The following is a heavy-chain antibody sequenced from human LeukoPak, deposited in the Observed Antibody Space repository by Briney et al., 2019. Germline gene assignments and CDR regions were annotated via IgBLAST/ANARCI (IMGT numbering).Heavy chain of an antibody. CDR2: IHYSWST. D-gene: IGHD3-22*01. V-gene: IGHV4-59*08. CDR3: ARPVMPYYYDSSGYPPGAFEI. Sequence: PSETLSLTCTVSGGSISSYYWSWIRQPPGKGLEWIGYIHYSWSTNYNPSLKSRVTISVDTSKNHFSLKLSCVTAADTAVYYCARPVMPYYYDSSGYPPGAFEIWGQGTMVTVSS. CDR1: GGSISSYY. J-gene: IGHJ3*02.